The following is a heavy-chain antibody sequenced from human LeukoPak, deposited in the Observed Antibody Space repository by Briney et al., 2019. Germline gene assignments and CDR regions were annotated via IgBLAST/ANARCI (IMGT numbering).Heavy chain of an antibody. J-gene: IGHJ3*02. D-gene: IGHD6-19*01. Sequence: GGSLRLSCAASGFIFSSYGMHWVRQAPGKGLEWVAVISYDGSNKYFADSVKGRFTISRDNSKNTLYLQMNSLRAEDTAVYYCAKDSGIAVAGTLRAFDIWGQGTMVTVSS. CDR2: ISYDGSNK. CDR1: GFIFSSYG. V-gene: IGHV3-30*18. CDR3: AKDSGIAVAGTLRAFDI.